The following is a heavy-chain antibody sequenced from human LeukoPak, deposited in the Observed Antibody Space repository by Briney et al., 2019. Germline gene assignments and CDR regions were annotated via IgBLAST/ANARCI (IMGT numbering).Heavy chain of an antibody. CDR2: TNPDDSDT. CDR1: GYSSTTYW. CDR3: ERDKLLYGAGSYYYFDY. J-gene: IGHJ4*02. Sequence: GEPLKISCKGSGYSSTTYWSSWVGQLPGKGLEGRGITNPDDSDTRYNPSFQGRLTISADKSSSNAYLQWSSLKTSDSAMYYCERDKLLYGAGSYYYFDYWGQGTLVTVSS. D-gene: IGHD3-10*01. V-gene: IGHV5-51*01.